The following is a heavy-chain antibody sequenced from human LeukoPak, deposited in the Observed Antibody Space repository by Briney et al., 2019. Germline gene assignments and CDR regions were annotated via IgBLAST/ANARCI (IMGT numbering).Heavy chain of an antibody. Sequence: GSLRLSCAASGFTFSSYWMHWVRQAPGKGLVWVSRINSDGSSTSYAVSVKGRFTISRDNAKNTLYLQMNSLRAEDTAVYYCARVKQWLVQDYFDYWGQGTLVTVSS. CDR2: INSDGSST. D-gene: IGHD6-19*01. V-gene: IGHV3-74*01. CDR3: ARVKQWLVQDYFDY. J-gene: IGHJ4*02. CDR1: GFTFSSYW.